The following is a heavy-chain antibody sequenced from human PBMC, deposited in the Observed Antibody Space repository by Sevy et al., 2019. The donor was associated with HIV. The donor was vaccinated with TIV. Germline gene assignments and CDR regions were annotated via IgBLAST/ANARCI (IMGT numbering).Heavy chain of an antibody. CDR1: GYTLTQLS. CDR2: FDPEDAKT. CDR3: ATRKDYYESSGDPFDY. Sequence: ASVKVSCKVSGYTLTQLSMHWVRLTPGKGLEWMASFDPEDAKTVYSQKFQVRLSMTEDTSTHTAYMELGSLRSEDTAVYYCATRKDYYESSGDPFDYWGQGTLVTVSS. J-gene: IGHJ4*02. V-gene: IGHV1-24*01. D-gene: IGHD3-22*01.